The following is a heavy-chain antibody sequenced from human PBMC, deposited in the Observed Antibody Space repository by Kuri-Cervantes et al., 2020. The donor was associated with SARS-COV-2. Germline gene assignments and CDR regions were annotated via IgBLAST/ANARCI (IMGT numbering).Heavy chain of an antibody. CDR2: ISAYNGNT. D-gene: IGHD5-18*01. J-gene: IGHJ5*02. V-gene: IGHV1-18*01. CDR3: ATLDTAMASPWFDP. Sequence: ASVKVSCKASGYTFTSYGITWVRQAPGQGLEWMGWISAYNGNTNYAQRLQGRVTMTTDTSTSTAYMELRSLRFEDTAVYYCATLDTAMASPWFDPWGQGTLVTVSS. CDR1: GYTFTSYG.